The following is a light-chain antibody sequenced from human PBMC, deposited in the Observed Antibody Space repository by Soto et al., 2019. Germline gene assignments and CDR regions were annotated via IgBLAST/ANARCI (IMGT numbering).Light chain of an antibody. V-gene: IGLV2-14*01. CDR3: ASFRSVTILV. CDR1: RSDIGESNF. Sequence: QSPLTPPAPVTGSPGQSLTISCTRPRSDIGESNFFSWSQHSPDKAPRLLIYEVNNRPSGVSKRFSGSRAGNTASLTISGLVGEDEADYFCASFRSVTILVFGSGTKVTVL. CDR2: EVN. J-gene: IGLJ1*01.